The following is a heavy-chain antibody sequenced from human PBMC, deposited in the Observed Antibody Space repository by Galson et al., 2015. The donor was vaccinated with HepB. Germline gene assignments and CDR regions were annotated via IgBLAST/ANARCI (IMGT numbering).Heavy chain of an antibody. V-gene: IGHV3-48*01. J-gene: IGHJ6*02. D-gene: IGHD3-10*01. CDR3: ARVTLELLWFGELSGVHGMDV. Sequence: SLRLSCAASGFTFSSYSMNWVRQAPGKGLEWVSYISSSSSTIYYADSVKGRFTISRDNAKNSLYLQMNSLRAEDTAVYYCARVTLELLWFGELSGVHGMDVWGQGTTVTVSS. CDR1: GFTFSSYS. CDR2: ISSSSSTI.